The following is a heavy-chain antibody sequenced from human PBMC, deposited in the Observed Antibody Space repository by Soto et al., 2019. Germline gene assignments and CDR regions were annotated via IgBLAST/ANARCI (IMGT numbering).Heavy chain of an antibody. Sequence: QVQLVESGGGVVQPGGSLRLSCAASGFTFSYYGFHWVRQAPGTGLEWVAVMRTGGNEKYYVDSVKGRFTVSRDDSRNMVYLEMSGLRAEDTAEYFCARDADTTGHYSHFDLWGRGALVAVS. J-gene: IGHJ4*02. CDR2: MRTGGNEK. V-gene: IGHV3-33*08. D-gene: IGHD3-9*01. CDR3: ARDADTTGHYSHFDL. CDR1: GFTFSYYG.